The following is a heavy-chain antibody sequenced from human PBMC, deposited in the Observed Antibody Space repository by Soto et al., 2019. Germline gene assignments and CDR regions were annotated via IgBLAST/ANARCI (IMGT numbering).Heavy chain of an antibody. CDR2: TSFDSSNR. CDR1: GFAFVHDG. V-gene: IGHV3-30*18. D-gene: IGHD2-21*01. Sequence: LRDSCVASGFAFVHDGLKWERQAPGKGLEGVAVTSFDSSNRYYSDSVRGRFTISRDNPKDTLYLQMDTLRLEDTAMYYCVKAFSIYGYSEIDHWGPGTQVTVSS. J-gene: IGHJ4*02. CDR3: VKAFSIYGYSEIDH.